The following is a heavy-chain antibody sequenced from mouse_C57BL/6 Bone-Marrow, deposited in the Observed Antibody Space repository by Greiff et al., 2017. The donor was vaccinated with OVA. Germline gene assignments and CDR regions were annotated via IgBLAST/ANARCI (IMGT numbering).Heavy chain of an antibody. Sequence: EVMLVESGGDLVKPGGSLKLSCAASGFTFSSYGMSWVRQTPDQRLEWVATISSGGSYTYYPDSVKGRFTISRDNAKNTLYLQMSSLKSEDTAMYDCARHGDYGSFFDYWGQGTTLTVSS. J-gene: IGHJ2*01. CDR3: ARHGDYGSFFDY. CDR1: GFTFSSYG. V-gene: IGHV5-6*02. D-gene: IGHD1-1*01. CDR2: ISSGGSYT.